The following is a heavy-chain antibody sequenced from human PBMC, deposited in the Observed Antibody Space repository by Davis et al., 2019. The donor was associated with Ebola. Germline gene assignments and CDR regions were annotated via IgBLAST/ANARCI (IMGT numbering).Heavy chain of an antibody. Sequence: MPSETLSLTCAVYGGSFSGYYWSWIRQPPGKGLEWIGEINHSGSTNYNPSLKSRVTISVDTSKNQFSLKLSSVTAADTAVYYCASGEVQLWLQAYYYYGMDVWGQGTTVTVSS. CDR1: GGSFSGYY. CDR2: INHSGST. V-gene: IGHV4-34*01. D-gene: IGHD5-18*01. CDR3: ASGEVQLWLQAYYYYGMDV. J-gene: IGHJ6*02.